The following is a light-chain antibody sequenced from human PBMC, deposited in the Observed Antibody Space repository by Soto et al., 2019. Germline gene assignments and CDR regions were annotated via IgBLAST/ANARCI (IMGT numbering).Light chain of an antibody. J-gene: IGLJ2*01. CDR2: DVF. V-gene: IGLV2-18*02. Sequence: QSALTQPPSVSGSPGQSVTISCTETSSDTDAYYRVSWYQKPPGTAPKLMIYDVFNRPSGVPDRFSGSKSGNTASLTISGLQVEDEADYYCASYTTSSPHQVIFGGGTKLTVL. CDR3: ASYTTSSPHQVI. CDR1: SSDTDAYYR.